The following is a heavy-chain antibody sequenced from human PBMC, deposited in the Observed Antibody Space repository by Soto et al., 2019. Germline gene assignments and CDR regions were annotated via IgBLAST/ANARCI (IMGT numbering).Heavy chain of an antibody. J-gene: IGHJ4*02. D-gene: IGHD1-7*01. V-gene: IGHV3-30*18. CDR2: ISYDGSSK. Sequence: QVQLVESGGGVVQPGRSLRLSCAASGFTFSNYGMYWVRQAPGKGLEWVAFISYDGSSKFYADAMKGRHTISRDNSKNTLELQMNGLRAEDSAVYCCVKCIGNCWALDYWGQGTLVTVSS. CDR1: GFTFSNYG. CDR3: VKCIGNCWALDY.